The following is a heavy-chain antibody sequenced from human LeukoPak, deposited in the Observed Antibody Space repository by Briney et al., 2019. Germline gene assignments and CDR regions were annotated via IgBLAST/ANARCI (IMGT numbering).Heavy chain of an antibody. D-gene: IGHD2-2*01. V-gene: IGHV4-34*01. CDR1: GGSFSGYY. CDR2: INHSGST. J-gene: IGHJ5*02. CDR3: ARGLQKVPAAYGNWFDP. Sequence: PSETLSLTCAVYGGSFSGYYWSWIRQPPGKGLEWIGEINHSGSTNYNPSLKSRVTISVDTSKNQFSLKLSSVTAADTAVYYCARGLQKVPAAYGNWFDPWGQGTLVTVSS.